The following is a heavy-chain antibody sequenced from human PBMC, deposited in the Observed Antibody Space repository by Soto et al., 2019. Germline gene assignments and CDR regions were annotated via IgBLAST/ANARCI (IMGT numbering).Heavy chain of an antibody. J-gene: IGHJ4*02. D-gene: IGHD3-22*01. V-gene: IGHV3-23*01. CDR1: GFTFSSYA. CDR2: ISGSGGST. Sequence: GGSLRLSCAASGFTFSSYAMSWVRQAPGKGLEWVSAISGSGGSTYYADSVKGRFTISRDNSKNTLYLQMNSLRAEDTAVYYCAKGGPLLYYDSSGYYYEGGFDYWGQGTLVTVSS. CDR3: AKGGPLLYYDSSGYYYEGGFDY.